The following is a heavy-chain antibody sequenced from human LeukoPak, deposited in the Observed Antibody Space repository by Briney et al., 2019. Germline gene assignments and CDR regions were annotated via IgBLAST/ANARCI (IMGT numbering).Heavy chain of an antibody. CDR1: GFTFGDYA. D-gene: IGHD3-22*01. Sequence: GGSLRLSCTASGFTFGDYAMSWVRQAPGKGLEWVGFIRSKAYGGTTEYAAPVKGRFTISRDDSKSIAYLQMNSLKTEDTAVYYCTRIINGYYDSSGYYYWGQETLVTVSS. CDR3: TRIINGYYDSSGYYY. CDR2: IRSKAYGGTT. V-gene: IGHV3-49*04. J-gene: IGHJ4*02.